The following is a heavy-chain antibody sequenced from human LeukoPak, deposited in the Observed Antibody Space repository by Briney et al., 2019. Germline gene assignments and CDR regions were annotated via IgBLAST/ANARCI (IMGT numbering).Heavy chain of an antibody. CDR3: ARDLQTLYYFDY. CDR2: INPSGGST. Sequence: ASVKVSCKASGYTLTSYYMHWVRQAPGQGLEWMGIINPSGGSTSYAQKFQGRVTMTRDTSTSTVYMELSSLRSEDTAVYYCARDLQTLYYFDYWGQGTLVTVSS. CDR1: GYTLTSYY. D-gene: IGHD4-11*01. V-gene: IGHV1-46*01. J-gene: IGHJ4*02.